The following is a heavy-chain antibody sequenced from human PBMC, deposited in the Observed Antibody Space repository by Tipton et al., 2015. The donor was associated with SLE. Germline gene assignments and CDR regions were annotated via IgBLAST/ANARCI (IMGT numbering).Heavy chain of an antibody. V-gene: IGHV4-39*07. D-gene: IGHD4-17*01. CDR1: GGSISTLGYY. CDR2: ISYSGST. Sequence: TLSLTCSVSGGSISTLGYYWGWIRQSPGKGLEWIASISYSGSTYYNLSLRSRVTISLDTSRNQFSLKLTSVTAADTAVYYCAVTRINYFDPWGQGTLVTVSS. J-gene: IGHJ5*02. CDR3: AVTRINYFDP.